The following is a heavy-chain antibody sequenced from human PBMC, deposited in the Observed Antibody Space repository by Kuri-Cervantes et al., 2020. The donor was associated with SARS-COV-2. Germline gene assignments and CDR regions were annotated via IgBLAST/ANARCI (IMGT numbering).Heavy chain of an antibody. CDR2: ISYDGSNK. CDR1: GFTFSSYA. Sequence: GESLKISCAASGFTFSSYAKHWVRQAPGKGLEWVAVISYDGSNKYYADSVKGRFTISRDNSKNTLYLQMNSLRAEDTAVYYCARVRALCGGDCYSANDAFDIWGQGTMVTVSS. D-gene: IGHD2-21*02. V-gene: IGHV3-30-3*01. J-gene: IGHJ3*02. CDR3: ARVRALCGGDCYSANDAFDI.